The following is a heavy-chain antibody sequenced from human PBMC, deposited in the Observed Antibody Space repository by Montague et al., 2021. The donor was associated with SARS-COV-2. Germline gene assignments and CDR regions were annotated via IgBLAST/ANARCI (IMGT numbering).Heavy chain of an antibody. V-gene: IGHV4-59*08. Sequence: SETLSLTCTVSGGSISSYYWSWIRQPPGKGLEWIGYIYYSGSTNCNPSLKSRVTISVDTSKNQFSLKLSSVTAADTAVYYCARHKKRLWFGELLFDYWGQGTLVTVSS. J-gene: IGHJ4*02. CDR2: IYYSGST. D-gene: IGHD3-10*01. CDR3: ARHKKRLWFGELLFDY. CDR1: GGSISSYY.